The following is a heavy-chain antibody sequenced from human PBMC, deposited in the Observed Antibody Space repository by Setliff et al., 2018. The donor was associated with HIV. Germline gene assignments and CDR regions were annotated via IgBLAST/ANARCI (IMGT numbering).Heavy chain of an antibody. CDR2: ISYDGTNK. D-gene: IGHD3-22*01. Sequence: GGSLRLSCAASGFTFSSYGMHWVRQAPGKGLEWVAVISYDGTNKYYSDSVKGRFTISRDNSKNTLYLQMNSLSADDSAVYYCAGYHTDTSALAWGQGTLVTVSS. J-gene: IGHJ5*02. V-gene: IGHV3-33*08. CDR1: GFTFSSYG. CDR3: AGYHTDTSALA.